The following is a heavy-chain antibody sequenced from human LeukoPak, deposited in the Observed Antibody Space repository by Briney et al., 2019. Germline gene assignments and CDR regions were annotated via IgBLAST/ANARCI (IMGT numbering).Heavy chain of an antibody. CDR3: ARVWQVVPAAQAFDI. CDR1: GGSISSYY. CDR2: IYYSGST. Sequence: KPSETLSLTCTVSGGSISSYYWSWIRQPPGKGLEWMGYIYYSGSTNYNPSLKSRVTISVDTSKNQFSLKLSSVTAADTAVYYCARVWQVVPAAQAFDIWGQGTMVTVSS. D-gene: IGHD2-2*01. J-gene: IGHJ3*02. V-gene: IGHV4-59*12.